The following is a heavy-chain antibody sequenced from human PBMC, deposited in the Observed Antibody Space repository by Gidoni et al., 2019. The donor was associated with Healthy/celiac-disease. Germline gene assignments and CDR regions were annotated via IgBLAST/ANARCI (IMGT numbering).Heavy chain of an antibody. Sequence: QLQLQESGPGLVKPSETLSLTCTVSDGSISSSSYYWGWIRPPPGKGLECIGSIYYSGSTYYNPSLKSRVTISVYTSKNQFSLKLSSVTAADTAVYYCARQGLPESWFDPWGQGTLVTVSS. CDR1: DGSISSSSYY. V-gene: IGHV4-39*01. J-gene: IGHJ5*02. CDR3: ARQGLPESWFDP. D-gene: IGHD2-15*01. CDR2: IYYSGST.